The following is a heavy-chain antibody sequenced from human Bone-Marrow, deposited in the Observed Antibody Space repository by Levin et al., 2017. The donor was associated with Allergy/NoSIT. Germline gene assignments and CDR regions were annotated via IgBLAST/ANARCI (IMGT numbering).Heavy chain of an antibody. CDR2: IHTNTGNP. CDR1: GYTFTNYA. D-gene: IGHD5-24*01. V-gene: IGHV7-4-1*01. Sequence: GESLKISCKASGYTFTNYAVNWVRQAPGQGLEWMGWIHTNTGNPTYAQGFTGRFVFSLDTSVSTAYLQVRSLEAEDTGVYYCARARTHRWAASALAQFDSWGQGTLVTVSS. CDR3: ARARTHRWAASALAQFDS. J-gene: IGHJ4*02.